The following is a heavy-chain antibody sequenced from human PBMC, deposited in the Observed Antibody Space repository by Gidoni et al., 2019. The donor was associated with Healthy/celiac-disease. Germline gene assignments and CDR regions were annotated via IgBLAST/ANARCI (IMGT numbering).Heavy chain of an antibody. CDR1: GYTFTSYA. CDR2: INAGNGNT. CDR3: ARGMREMATITRSLEFDY. J-gene: IGHJ4*02. D-gene: IGHD5-12*01. Sequence: QVQLVQSGAEAMKPGASVKVSCKASGYTFTSYAMHWVRQAPGQRLEWMGWINAGNGNTKYSQKFQGRVTITRDTSASTAYMELSSLRSEDTAVYYCARGMREMATITRSLEFDYWGQGTLVTVSS. V-gene: IGHV1-3*01.